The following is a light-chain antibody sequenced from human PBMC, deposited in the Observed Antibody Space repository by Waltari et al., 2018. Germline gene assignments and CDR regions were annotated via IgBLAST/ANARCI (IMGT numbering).Light chain of an antibody. CDR2: DVS. CDR1: SHDVGGVNS. CDR3: SSQSSNNVVL. V-gene: IGLV2-14*01. J-gene: IGLJ2*01. Sequence: QSALTQPASVSGSPGQSVTLFCTGTSHDVGGVNSVSWYQEHPGQAPIVIIYDVSDRPSVVSDRFSGSKSGNTASLTISGLQAEDEADYYCSSQSSNNVVLFGGGTKLTVL.